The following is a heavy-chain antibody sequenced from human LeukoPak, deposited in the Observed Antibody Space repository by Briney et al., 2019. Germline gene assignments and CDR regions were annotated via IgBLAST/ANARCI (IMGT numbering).Heavy chain of an antibody. V-gene: IGHV1-69*05. J-gene: IGHJ6*03. D-gene: IGHD2-2*02. CDR1: GGTFSSCA. CDR2: IIPIFGTA. CDR3: ARGIVVVPAAIYYYYMDV. Sequence: SVKVSCKASGGTFSSCAISWVRQAPGQGLEWMGGIIPIFGTANYAQKFQGRVTITTDESTSTAYMELSSLRSEDTAVYYCARGIVVVPAAIYYYYMDVWGEGTTVTVSS.